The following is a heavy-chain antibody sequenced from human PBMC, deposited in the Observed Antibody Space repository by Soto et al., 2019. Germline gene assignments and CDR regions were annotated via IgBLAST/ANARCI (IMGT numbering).Heavy chain of an antibody. CDR2: ISSSSYI. V-gene: IGHV3-21*01. CDR1: GFTFSSYS. Sequence: PGGSLRLSCAASGFTFSSYSMNWVRQAPGKGLEWVSSISSSSYIYYADSVKGRFTISSDNAKNSPYLQMNSLRAEDTAVYYCAREWGYYDILTGYYRGLRYFDYWGQGTLVTV. D-gene: IGHD3-9*01. CDR3: AREWGYYDILTGYYRGLRYFDY. J-gene: IGHJ4*02.